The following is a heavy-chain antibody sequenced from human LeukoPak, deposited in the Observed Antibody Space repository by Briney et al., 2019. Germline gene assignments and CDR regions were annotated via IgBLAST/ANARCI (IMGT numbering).Heavy chain of an antibody. J-gene: IGHJ6*03. V-gene: IGHV4-4*07. CDR1: GGSISSYY. CDR2: IYTSGST. CDR3: ATLVGLRGGYYYYYMDV. Sequence: SETLSLTCTVSGGSISSYYWSWLRQPAGKGLEWIGRIYTSGSTNYNPSLKSRVTMSVDTSKNQFSLKLSSVTAADTAVYYCATLVGLRGGYYYYYMDVWGKGTTVTVSS. D-gene: IGHD1-26*01.